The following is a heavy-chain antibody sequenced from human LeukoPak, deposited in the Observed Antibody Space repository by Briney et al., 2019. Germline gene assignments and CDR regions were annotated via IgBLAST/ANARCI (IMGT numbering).Heavy chain of an antibody. J-gene: IGHJ5*02. CDR1: GGSISSGGYY. Sequence: PSQTLSLTCTVSGGSISSGGYYWSWIRQHPGKGLEWIGYIYYSGSTYYNPSLKSRVTISVDTSKNQFSLKLSSVTAADTAVYYCARLFSKPKTYYYDSSGYNHWGQGTLVTVSS. V-gene: IGHV4-31*03. D-gene: IGHD3-22*01. CDR2: IYYSGST. CDR3: ARLFSKPKTYYYDSSGYNH.